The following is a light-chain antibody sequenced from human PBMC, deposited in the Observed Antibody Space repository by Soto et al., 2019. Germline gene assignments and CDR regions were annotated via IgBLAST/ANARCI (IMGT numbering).Light chain of an antibody. J-gene: IGLJ2*01. CDR1: SSDIGGYNF. CDR3: SSYTSTNTVV. V-gene: IGLV2-14*03. Sequence: QSALTQPASASGSPGQSITISCTGTSSDIGGYNFVSWYQQHPGKTPKLMFYDVTNRPSGVSDRFSGSKSGNTASLTISGLQTEDEAVYYCSSYTSTNTVVFGGGTKVTVL. CDR2: DVT.